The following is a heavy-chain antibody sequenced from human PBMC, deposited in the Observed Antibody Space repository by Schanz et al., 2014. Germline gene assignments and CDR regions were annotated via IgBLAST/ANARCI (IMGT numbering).Heavy chain of an antibody. J-gene: IGHJ4*02. CDR3: ARSGSSNWYFFDY. CDR2: INAGTGNT. CDR1: GYTFTSDS. V-gene: IGHV1-3*01. Sequence: VQLVQSGAEVKKPGASVKVSCKASGYTFTSDSMHWVRQAPGQGLEWMGWINAGTGNTEYSQKFQGRVTITRDTLASTAYMEVSSLRSEDTAVYYCARSGSSNWYFFDYWGQGTLVTVSS. D-gene: IGHD6-13*01.